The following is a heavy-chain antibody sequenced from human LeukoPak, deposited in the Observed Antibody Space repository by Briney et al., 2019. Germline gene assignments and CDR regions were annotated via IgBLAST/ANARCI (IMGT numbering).Heavy chain of an antibody. D-gene: IGHD3-10*01. CDR2: ISAYNGNT. V-gene: IGHV1-18*01. Sequence: ASVKVSCKASGYTFTSYGISWVRQAPGQGLEWMGWISAYNGNTNYAQKLQGRVTMATDTSTSTAYMELRSLRSDDTAVYYCARAGSGSYYYYMDVWGKGTTVTISS. CDR3: ARAGSGSYYYYMDV. J-gene: IGHJ6*03. CDR1: GYTFTSYG.